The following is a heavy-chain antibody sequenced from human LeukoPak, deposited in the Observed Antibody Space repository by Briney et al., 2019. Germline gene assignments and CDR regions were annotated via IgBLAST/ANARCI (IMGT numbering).Heavy chain of an antibody. J-gene: IGHJ3*02. D-gene: IGHD1-26*01. CDR3: ETWEVTRDDDVFDI. CDR2: ISYDGSNK. CDR1: GFTFSSYG. Sequence: GGSLRLSCAASGFTFSSYGMHWVRQAPGKGLEWVAVISYDGSNKYYADSVKGRFTISRDNSKNTLYLQMDSLRAEDTAVYYCETWEVTRDDDVFDIWGQGTMVTVSS. V-gene: IGHV3-30*03.